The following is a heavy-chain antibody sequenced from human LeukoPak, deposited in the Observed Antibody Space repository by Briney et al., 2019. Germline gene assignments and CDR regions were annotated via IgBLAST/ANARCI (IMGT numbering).Heavy chain of an antibody. Sequence: SETPSLTCTVSGGSISSGGYYWSWIRQPPGKGLEWIGYIYHSGSTYYNPSLKSRVTISVDRSKNQFSLKLSSVTAADTAVYYCARGNSGSFDGGFDYWGQGTLVTVSS. V-gene: IGHV4-30-2*01. CDR2: IYHSGST. CDR3: ARGNSGSFDGGFDY. CDR1: GGSISSGGYY. J-gene: IGHJ4*02. D-gene: IGHD1-26*01.